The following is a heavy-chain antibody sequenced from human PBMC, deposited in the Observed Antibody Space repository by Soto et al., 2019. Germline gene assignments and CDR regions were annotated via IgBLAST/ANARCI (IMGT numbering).Heavy chain of an antibody. V-gene: IGHV1-69*01. Sequence: QVQLGQSGAEVKKPGSSVKVSCKASGGTFSSYAISWVRQAPGQGLEWMGGIIPIFGTANYAQKFQGRVTMTADESTSTAYMELSRLRSEDTAVYYCARDGWRGGSCYGGDYYYYCMDVWGQGNTVTV. CDR3: ARDGWRGGSCYGGDYYYYCMDV. CDR2: IIPIFGTA. D-gene: IGHD2-15*01. CDR1: GGTFSSYA. J-gene: IGHJ6*02.